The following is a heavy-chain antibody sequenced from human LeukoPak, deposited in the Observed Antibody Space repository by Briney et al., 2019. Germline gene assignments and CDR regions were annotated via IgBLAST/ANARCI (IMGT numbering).Heavy chain of an antibody. CDR1: GDSISNYY. V-gene: IGHV4-59*01. Sequence: SETLSLTCTVSGDSISNYYWAWIRQPPGRGLEWIGHIYDTGITKDNPALKSRLTISLQTSRNRCSLNLSSLTAADTAIYFCARVRNFPDAFDIWGQGRMVTVSS. CDR3: ARVRNFPDAFDI. J-gene: IGHJ3*02. CDR2: IYDTGIT.